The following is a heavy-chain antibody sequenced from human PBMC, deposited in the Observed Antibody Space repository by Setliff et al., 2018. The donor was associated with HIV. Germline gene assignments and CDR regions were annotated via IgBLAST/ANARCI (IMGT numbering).Heavy chain of an antibody. CDR2: MNKDGVGT. CDR1: GDTSTIHY. V-gene: IGHV1-46*01. CDR3: ARDLHYYDSSGALVHPY. J-gene: IGHJ4*02. D-gene: IGHD3-22*01. Sequence: GASVKVSCKASGDTSTIHYIHWVRQAPGQGLEWMGIMNKDGVGTTYAQRFEGRVTMTTDTSTSTAYMELRSLRSDDTAVYYCARDLHYYDSSGALVHPYWGQGTLVTVSS.